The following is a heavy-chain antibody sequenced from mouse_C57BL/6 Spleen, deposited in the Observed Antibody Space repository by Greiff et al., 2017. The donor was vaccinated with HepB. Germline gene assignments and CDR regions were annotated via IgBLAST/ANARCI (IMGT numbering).Heavy chain of an antibody. CDR2: IRSKSSNYAT. CDR3: VRDGPTGFDYAMDY. CDR1: GFTFNTYA. Sequence: EVQRVESGGGLVQPKGSLKLSCAASGFTFNTYAMHWVRQAPGKGLEWVARIRSKSSNYATYYADSVKDRFTISRDDSQSMLYLQMNNLKTEDTAMYYCVRDGPTGFDYAMDYWGQGTSVTVSS. D-gene: IGHD2-10*01. V-gene: IGHV10-3*01. J-gene: IGHJ4*01.